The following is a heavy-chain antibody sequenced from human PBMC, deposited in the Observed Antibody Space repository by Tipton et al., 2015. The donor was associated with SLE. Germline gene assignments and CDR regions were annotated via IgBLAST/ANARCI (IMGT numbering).Heavy chain of an antibody. CDR3: ARARWYSSGSAMGDAFDI. CDR1: GGSISSGGYY. CDR2: IYYSGST. D-gene: IGHD6-19*01. V-gene: IGHV4-30-4*08. J-gene: IGHJ3*02. Sequence: TLSLTCTVSGGSISSGGYYWSWIRQHPGKGLEWIGYIYYSGSTYYNPSLKSRVTISVDTSKNQFSLKLSSVIAADTAVYYCARARWYSSGSAMGDAFDIWGQGTMVTVSS.